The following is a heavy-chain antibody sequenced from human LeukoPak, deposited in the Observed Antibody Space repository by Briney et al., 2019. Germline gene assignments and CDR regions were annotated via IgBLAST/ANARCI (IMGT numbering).Heavy chain of an antibody. J-gene: IGHJ4*02. CDR2: TRDKPNDYTT. CDR1: GFTFSDHY. D-gene: IGHD3-9*01. CDR3: PRVNDKYMGSDHLDY. Sequence: GGSLRLSCAASGFTFSDHYMDWVRQAPGKGLEWVGRTRDKPNDYTTEYAASVKGRFAISRDDSSNSLYLQMNSLKTEDTAVYYCPRVNDKYMGSDHLDYWGQGTLVTVSS. V-gene: IGHV3-72*01.